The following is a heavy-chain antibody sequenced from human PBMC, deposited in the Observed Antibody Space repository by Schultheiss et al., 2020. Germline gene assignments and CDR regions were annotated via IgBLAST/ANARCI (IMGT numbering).Heavy chain of an antibody. J-gene: IGHJ5*02. V-gene: IGHV3-74*01. D-gene: IGHD3-3*01. CDR2: INSDGSST. CDR1: GFTFSSYW. CDR3: ARPYDFWNENWFDP. Sequence: GGSLRLSCAASGFTFSSYWMHWVRQAPGKGLVWVSRINSDGSSTSYADSVKGRFTISRDNAKNTLYLQMNSLRAEDTAVYYCARPYDFWNENWFDPWGQGTLVNVYS.